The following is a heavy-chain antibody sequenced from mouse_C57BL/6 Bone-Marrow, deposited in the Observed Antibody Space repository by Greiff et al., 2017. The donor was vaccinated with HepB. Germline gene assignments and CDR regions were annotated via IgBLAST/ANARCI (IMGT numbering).Heavy chain of an antibody. D-gene: IGHD1-1*01. J-gene: IGHJ2*01. V-gene: IGHV1-42*01. CDR3: AREDYYGGY. CDR1: GYSFTGYY. Sequence: VQLKESGPELVKPGASVKISCKASGYSFTGYYMNWVKQSPEKSLEWIGEINPSTGGTTYNQKFKAKATLTVDKSSSTAYMQLKSLTSEDSAVYYCAREDYYGGYWGQGTTLTVSS. CDR2: INPSTGGT.